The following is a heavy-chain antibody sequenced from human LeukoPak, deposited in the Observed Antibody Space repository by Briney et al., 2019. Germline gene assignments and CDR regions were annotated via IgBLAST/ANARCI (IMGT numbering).Heavy chain of an antibody. CDR2: IYYSGST. D-gene: IGHD2-15*01. V-gene: IGHV4-39*07. CDR3: ARVLAEYLQIFAFDI. CDR1: GGSISSSSYY. J-gene: IGHJ3*02. Sequence: PSETLSLTCTVSGGSISSSSYYWGWIRQPPGKGLEWIGSIYYSGSTYYNPSLKSRVTISVDTSKNQFSLKLGSVTAADTAVYYCARVLAEYLQIFAFDIWGQGTMVTVSS.